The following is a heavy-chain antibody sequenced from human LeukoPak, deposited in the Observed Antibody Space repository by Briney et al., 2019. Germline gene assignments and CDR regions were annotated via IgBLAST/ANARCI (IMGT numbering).Heavy chain of an antibody. J-gene: IGHJ4*02. CDR3: ARVHPIAGIDY. CDR2: INHSGST. V-gene: IGHV4-34*01. Sequence: SETLSLTCAVYGGSFSGYYWSWIRQPPGKGLEWIGEINHSGSTNYNPSLKSRVTISVDTSKNQFSLKLSSVTAADTAAYYCARVHPIAGIDYWGQGTLVTVSS. D-gene: IGHD2/OR15-2a*01. CDR1: GGSFSGYY.